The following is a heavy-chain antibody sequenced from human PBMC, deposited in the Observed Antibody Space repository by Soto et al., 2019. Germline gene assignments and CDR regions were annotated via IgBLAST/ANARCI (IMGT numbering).Heavy chain of an antibody. CDR1: GGTFSSYA. CDR2: IIPIFGTA. D-gene: IGHD6-6*01. J-gene: IGHJ6*02. CDR3: ARPRPDIAAPTDYYYSGMDV. Sequence: ASVEVSCKASGGTFSSYAISWVRQAPGQGLEWMGGIIPIFGTANYAQKFQGRVTITADESTSTAYMELSSLRSEDTAVYYCARPRPDIAAPTDYYYSGMDVWGQGTTVTVSS. V-gene: IGHV1-69*13.